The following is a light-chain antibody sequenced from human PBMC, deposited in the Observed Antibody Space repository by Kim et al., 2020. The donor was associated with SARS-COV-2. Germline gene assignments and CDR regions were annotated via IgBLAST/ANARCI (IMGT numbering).Light chain of an antibody. J-gene: IGKJ4*01. V-gene: IGKV1-17*03. CDR1: QGISSY. CDR2: AAS. Sequence: SVEDRVSLTCLASQGISSYLAWFQQKPGQVPKRLIYAASTLQSGVPSRFSGSGSGTEFTLTISSLQPEDFATYYCLQHDSYPLTFGGGTKLEI. CDR3: LQHDSYPLT.